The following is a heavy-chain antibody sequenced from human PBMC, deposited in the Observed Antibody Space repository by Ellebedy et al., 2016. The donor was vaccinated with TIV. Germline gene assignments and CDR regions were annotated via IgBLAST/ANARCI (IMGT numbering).Heavy chain of an antibody. Sequence: AASVKVSCKASGYTFTNYGLNWVRQAPGQGLEWMGWINTHNGETHYAQKFQGRVTLTTDTPTTTAYMELRSLRSDDTAVYYRARDRRFDDSSGYSRGFYLDFWGQGTLVTVSS. CDR2: INTHNGET. D-gene: IGHD3-22*01. V-gene: IGHV1-18*04. CDR3: ARDRRFDDSSGYSRGFYLDF. J-gene: IGHJ4*02. CDR1: GYTFTNYG.